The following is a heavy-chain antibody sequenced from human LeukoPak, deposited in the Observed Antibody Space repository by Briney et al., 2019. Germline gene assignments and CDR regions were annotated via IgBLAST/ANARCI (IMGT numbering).Heavy chain of an antibody. J-gene: IGHJ3*02. CDR3: ARARVQIAVDAFDI. CDR1: GFTFSNAW. CDR2: IKSKTDGGTT. Sequence: PGGSLRLSCAASGFTFSNAWMSWVRQAPGKGLEWVGRIKSKTDGGTTDYAAPVKGRFTISRDNSKNTLYLQMNSLRAEDTAVYYCARARVQIAVDAFDIWGQGTMVTVSS. D-gene: IGHD6-19*01. V-gene: IGHV3-15*01.